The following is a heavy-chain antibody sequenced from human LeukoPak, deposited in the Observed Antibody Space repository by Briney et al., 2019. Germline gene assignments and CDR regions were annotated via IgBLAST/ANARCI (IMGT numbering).Heavy chain of an antibody. D-gene: IGHD6-6*01. CDR2: IYYSGST. V-gene: IGHV4-39*01. CDR3: ARWYVAARHFDY. Sequence: SETLSLTCTVSGGSISSSSYYWGWIRQPPGKGLEWIGSIYYSGSTYYNPSLKSRVTISVDTSKNQFSLKLSSVTAADTAVYYCARWYVAARHFDYWGQGTLVTVSS. J-gene: IGHJ4*02. CDR1: GGSISSSSYY.